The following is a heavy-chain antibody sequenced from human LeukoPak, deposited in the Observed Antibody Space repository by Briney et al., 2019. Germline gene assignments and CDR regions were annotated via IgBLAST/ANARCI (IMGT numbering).Heavy chain of an antibody. J-gene: IGHJ4*02. CDR2: IYPGDSDT. D-gene: IGHD2-2*01. CDR1: GYSFTSYW. Sequence: GESLKSSCKGSGYSFTSYWIGWVRQMPGKGLEWMGIIYPGDSDTRYSPSFQGQVTISADKSISTAYLQWSSLKASDTAMYYCARHASVVVVPAAMGEDYWGQGTLVTVSS. V-gene: IGHV5-51*01. CDR3: ARHASVVVVPAAMGEDY.